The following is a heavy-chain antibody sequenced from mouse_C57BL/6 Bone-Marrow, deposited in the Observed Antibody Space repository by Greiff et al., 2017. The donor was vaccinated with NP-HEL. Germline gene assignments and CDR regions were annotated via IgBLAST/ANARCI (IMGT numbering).Heavy chain of an antibody. CDR1: GFNIKDDY. Sequence: EVQGVESGAELVRPGASVKLSCTASGFNIKDDYMHWVKQRPEQGLEWIGWIDPENGDTEYASKFQGKATITADTSSNTAYLQLSSLTSEDTAVYYCTTFITTVVASYYFDYWGQGTTLTVSS. J-gene: IGHJ2*01. CDR2: IDPENGDT. CDR3: TTFITTVVASYYFDY. V-gene: IGHV14-4*01. D-gene: IGHD1-1*01.